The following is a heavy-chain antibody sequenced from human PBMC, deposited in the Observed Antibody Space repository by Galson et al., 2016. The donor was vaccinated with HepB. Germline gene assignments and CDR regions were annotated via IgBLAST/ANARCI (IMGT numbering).Heavy chain of an antibody. Sequence: SLRLSCAASGFTFSNFGMHWVRQAPGKGLEWVAVIWYDGSNKYYADSVKGRFTISRDNSKNTLYLQMNSLRAEDTAVYYCARDHRASYDSYGPGGYWGQGTLVTVSS. CDR1: GFTFSNFG. J-gene: IGHJ4*02. V-gene: IGHV3-33*08. CDR2: IWYDGSNK. D-gene: IGHD3-22*01. CDR3: ARDHRASYDSYGPGGY.